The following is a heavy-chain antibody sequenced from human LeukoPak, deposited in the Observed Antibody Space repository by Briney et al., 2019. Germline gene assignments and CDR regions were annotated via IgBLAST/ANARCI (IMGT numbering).Heavy chain of an antibody. D-gene: IGHD1-26*01. V-gene: IGHV3-30*04. CDR1: GFPFSDYT. CDR2: ISYDATQK. CDR3: ARAPSAAWHNFDY. Sequence: GGSLRLSCTASGFPFSDYTMHWLRQPPGKGLEWVAVISYDATQKYYVDSVQGRFTISRDNSRNTLYLQMNSLRPEDTAFYFCARAPSAAWHNFDYWGQGTLVTVSS. J-gene: IGHJ4*01.